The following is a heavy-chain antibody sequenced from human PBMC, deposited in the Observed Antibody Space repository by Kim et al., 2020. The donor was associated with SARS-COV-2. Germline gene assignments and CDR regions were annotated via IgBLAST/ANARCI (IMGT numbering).Heavy chain of an antibody. Sequence: SETLSLTCTVSGGSISTYYCSWIRQAPGKGLEWIGYIYNSGSTTYNPYLKSRVTISVDTSKNQFSLKLSSVTAADTAGYYCARVDPRGEGSGLKKLWGHG. V-gene: IGHV4-59*01. D-gene: IGHD3-10*01. CDR3: ARVDPRGEGSGLKKL. CDR1: GGSISTYY. J-gene: IGHJ2*01. CDR2: IYNSGST.